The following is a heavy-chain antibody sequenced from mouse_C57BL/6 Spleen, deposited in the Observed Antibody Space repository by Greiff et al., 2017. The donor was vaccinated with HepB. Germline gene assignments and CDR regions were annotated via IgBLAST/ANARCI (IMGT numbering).Heavy chain of an antibody. J-gene: IGHJ1*03. V-gene: IGHV1-39*01. D-gene: IGHD1-1*01. CDR3: ARNYGSSYDWYFDV. CDR1: GYSFTDYN. Sequence: EVQLQQSGPELVKPGASVKISCKASGYSFTDYNMNWVKQSNGKSLEWIGVINPNYGTTSYNQKFKGKATLTVDQSSSTAYMPLNSLTSEDSAVYYCARNYGSSYDWYFDVWGTGTTVTVSS. CDR2: INPNYGTT.